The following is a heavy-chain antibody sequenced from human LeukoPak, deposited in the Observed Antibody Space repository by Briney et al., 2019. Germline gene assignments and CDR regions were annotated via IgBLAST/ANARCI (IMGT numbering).Heavy chain of an antibody. V-gene: IGHV1-69*04. Sequence: SVTVSCKASGGTFSSYAISWVRQAPGQGLEWMGRIIPILGIANYAQKFQGRVTITADKSTSTAYMELSSLRSEDTAVYYCARGLAYCGGDCYHYYYGMDVWGQGTTVTVSS. CDR1: GGTFSSYA. CDR3: ARGLAYCGGDCYHYYYGMDV. D-gene: IGHD2-21*02. CDR2: IIPILGIA. J-gene: IGHJ6*02.